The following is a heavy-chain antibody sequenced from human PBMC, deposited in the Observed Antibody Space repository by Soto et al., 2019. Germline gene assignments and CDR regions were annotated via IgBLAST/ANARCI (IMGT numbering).Heavy chain of an antibody. CDR2: ISSSSRYI. D-gene: IGHD2-21*02. CDR1: GFTFSSYS. V-gene: IGHV3-21*01. CDR3: ARGFTVVTPFHFDP. J-gene: IGHJ5*02. Sequence: EVQLVESGGGLAKPGGSLRLSCAASGFTFSSYSMNWVRQAPGKRLEWVSAISSSSRYIYYAYSVKGRLTISRDNAKNSRYLQMITLSAEDTAVYYCARGFTVVTPFHFDPWGQGTLVIVSS.